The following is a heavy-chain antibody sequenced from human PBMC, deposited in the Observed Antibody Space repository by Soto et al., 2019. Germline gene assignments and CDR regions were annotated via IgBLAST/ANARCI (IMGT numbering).Heavy chain of an antibody. V-gene: IGHV5-51*01. J-gene: IGHJ6*02. Sequence: GEPRTISSNGSGDSFAVYWIGWVRQMPGRGLDWVGIIYPGDPDVRYSPSFQGHISISADNSINTAYLQWSSLKASDTAMYYCARQTSGWFGMDVWGQGTTVTVSS. CDR2: IYPGDPDV. D-gene: IGHD6-19*01. CDR3: ARQTSGWFGMDV. CDR1: GDSFAVYW.